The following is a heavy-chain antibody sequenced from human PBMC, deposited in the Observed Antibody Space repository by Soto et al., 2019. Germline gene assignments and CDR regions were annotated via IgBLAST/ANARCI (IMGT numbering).Heavy chain of an antibody. Sequence: EVQLVESGGGLVRPGGSLRLSCAASGFTVSSNYMSWVRQAPGKGLEWVSVIYSGGSTYYADSVKGRFTISRDNSKNTLYLQMNSLRAEDTAVYYCAREDNRVAFDIWGQGTMVTVSS. V-gene: IGHV3-66*01. CDR3: AREDNRVAFDI. CDR1: GFTVSSNY. D-gene: IGHD3-10*01. CDR2: IYSGGST. J-gene: IGHJ3*02.